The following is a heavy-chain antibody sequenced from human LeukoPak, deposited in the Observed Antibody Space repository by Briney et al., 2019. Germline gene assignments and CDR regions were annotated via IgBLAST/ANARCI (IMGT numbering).Heavy chain of an antibody. J-gene: IGHJ6*02. CDR2: ISPYNGNT. D-gene: IGHD4-17*01. CDR1: GYSFTSIG. Sequence: ASVKVSCKASGYSFTSIGISWVRHAPGQGLEWMEWISPYNGNTNYAQKLQGRVTMTTDTSTSTAYVELRSLRSDDTAVYYCASPLLYGDFPHYYYGMDVWGQGTTVTVSS. CDR3: ASPLLYGDFPHYYYGMDV. V-gene: IGHV1-18*01.